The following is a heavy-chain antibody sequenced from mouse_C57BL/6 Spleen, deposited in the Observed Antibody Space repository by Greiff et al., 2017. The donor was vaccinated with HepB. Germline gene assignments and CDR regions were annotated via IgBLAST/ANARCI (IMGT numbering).Heavy chain of an antibody. Sequence: QVQLKQPGAELVRPGTSVKLSCKASGYTFTSYWMHWVKQRPGQGLEWIGVIDPSDSYTNYNQKFKGKATLTVDTSSSTAYMQLSSLTSEDSAVYYCARGGLLRSEYFDYWGQGTTLTVSS. V-gene: IGHV1-59*01. CDR2: IDPSDSYT. CDR1: GYTFTSYW. J-gene: IGHJ2*01. CDR3: ARGGLLRSEYFDY. D-gene: IGHD1-1*01.